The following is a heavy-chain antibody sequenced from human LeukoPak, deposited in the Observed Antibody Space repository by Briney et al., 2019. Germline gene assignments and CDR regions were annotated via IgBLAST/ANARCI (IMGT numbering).Heavy chain of an antibody. V-gene: IGHV1-24*01. D-gene: IGHD3-10*01. Sequence: ASVKVSCKVSGYTLTELSMHWVRQAPGKGLEWMGGFDPEDGETIYAQKFQGRVTMTEDTSTDTAYMELSSLRPEDTAVYYCATRLLWFGELLDNYWGQGTLVTVSS. J-gene: IGHJ4*02. CDR3: ATRLLWFGELLDNY. CDR2: FDPEDGET. CDR1: GYTLTELS.